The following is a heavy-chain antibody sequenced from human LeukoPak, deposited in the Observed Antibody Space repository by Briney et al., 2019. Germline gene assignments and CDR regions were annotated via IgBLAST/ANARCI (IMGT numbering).Heavy chain of an antibody. CDR3: AKRSIVVVPAAFDY. D-gene: IGHD2-2*01. J-gene: IGHJ4*02. V-gene: IGHV3-23*01. Sequence: GGSLRLSCAASGFTFSSYALSWVRQAPGKGLEWVSAISGSGGTTYYADSVKGRFTISRDNFKNTLYLQMNSLRAEDTAVYYCAKRSIVVVPAAFDYWGQGALVTVSS. CDR2: ISGSGGTT. CDR1: GFTFSSYA.